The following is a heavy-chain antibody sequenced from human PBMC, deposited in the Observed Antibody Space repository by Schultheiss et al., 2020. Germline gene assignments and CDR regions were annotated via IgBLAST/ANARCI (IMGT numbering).Heavy chain of an antibody. CDR1: GGSFSGYY. CDR3: ARRGGANWFDP. J-gene: IGHJ5*02. V-gene: IGHV4-59*08. Sequence: SETLSLTCAVYGGSFSGYYWSWIRQPPGKGLEWIGYIYYSGSTYYNPSLKSRVTISVDTSKNQFSLKLSSVSAADTAVYYCARRGGANWFDPWGQGTLVTVSS. CDR2: IYYSGST. D-gene: IGHD3-16*01.